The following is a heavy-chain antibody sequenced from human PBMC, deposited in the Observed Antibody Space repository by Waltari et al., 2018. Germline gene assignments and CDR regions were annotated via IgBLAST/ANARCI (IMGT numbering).Heavy chain of an antibody. V-gene: IGHV3-64*01. Sequence: EVQLVESGGVLVQPGRSLRLSCAASGFTFSNYAMHWLRQAQGKGLEYVSAIRSNGGSTYYANSVKGNINIYRENSKNKKYLQMGSLRAEDIAVYYSARDPGIAVVQYYFDYLGQGNLVTVSS. CDR1: GFTFSNYA. J-gene: IGHJ4*02. D-gene: IGHD6-19*01. CDR2: IRSNGGST. CDR3: ARDPGIAVVQYYFDY.